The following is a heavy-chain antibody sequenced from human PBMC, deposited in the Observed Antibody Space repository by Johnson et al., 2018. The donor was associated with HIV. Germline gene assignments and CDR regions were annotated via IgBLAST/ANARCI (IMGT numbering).Heavy chain of an antibody. V-gene: IGHV3-33*01. D-gene: IGHD6-6*01. J-gene: IGHJ3*02. CDR2: IWYDGSNQ. Sequence: VQLVESGGGVVQPGRSLRLSCAASGFTFSSYGMHWVRQAPGKGLEWVAVIWYDGSNQYYAASVKGRFTIYRGNYKNTLYLQMNSLRAEDTAVYYCARVGQLGRGDAFDIWGQGTMVTVSS. CDR1: GFTFSSYG. CDR3: ARVGQLGRGDAFDI.